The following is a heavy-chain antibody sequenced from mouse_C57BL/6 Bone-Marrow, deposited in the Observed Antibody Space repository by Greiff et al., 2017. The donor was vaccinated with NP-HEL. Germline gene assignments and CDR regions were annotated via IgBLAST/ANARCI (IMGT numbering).Heavy chain of an antibody. Sequence: EVHLVESGGGLVKPGGSLKLSCAASGFTFSSYAMSWVRQTPEKRLEWVATISDGGSYTYYPDNVKGRFTISRDNAKNNLYLQMSHLKSEDTAMYYCAREGVITTVGDAMDYWGQGTSVTVSS. CDR1: GFTFSSYA. V-gene: IGHV5-4*01. J-gene: IGHJ4*01. CDR3: AREGVITTVGDAMDY. D-gene: IGHD1-1*01. CDR2: ISDGGSYT.